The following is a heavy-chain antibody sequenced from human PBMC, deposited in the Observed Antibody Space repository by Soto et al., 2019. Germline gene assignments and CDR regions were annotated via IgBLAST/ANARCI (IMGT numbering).Heavy chain of an antibody. V-gene: IGHV3-30*18. CDR2: ISYDGSNK. J-gene: IGHJ4*02. Sequence: GGSLRLSCAASGFTFSSYGMHWVRQAPGKGLEWVAVISYDGSNKYYADSVKGRFTISRDNSKNTLYLQMNSLRAEDTAVYYCAKRDYGDAGDDYWGQGTLVTVSS. CDR3: AKRDYGDAGDDY. CDR1: GFTFSSYG. D-gene: IGHD4-17*01.